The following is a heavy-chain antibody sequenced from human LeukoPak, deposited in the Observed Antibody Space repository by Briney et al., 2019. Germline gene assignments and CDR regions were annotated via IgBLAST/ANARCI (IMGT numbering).Heavy chain of an antibody. CDR3: ARDQRVTGRPDIDY. D-gene: IGHD6-6*01. Sequence: GGSLGLSCAASGFTFRNHWMHWVRHTPGKGLVWVSRISSDGSSTTYADSVKGRFTISRDNAKNTLYLQMNNLRAEDTAMYYCARDQRVTGRPDIDYWGQGTLVIVSS. CDR1: GFTFRNHW. J-gene: IGHJ4*02. CDR2: ISSDGSST. V-gene: IGHV3-74*03.